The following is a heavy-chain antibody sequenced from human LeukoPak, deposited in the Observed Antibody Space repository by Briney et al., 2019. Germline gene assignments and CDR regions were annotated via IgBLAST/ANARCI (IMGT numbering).Heavy chain of an antibody. J-gene: IGHJ2*01. CDR1: GFTFSSYW. D-gene: IGHD3-22*01. V-gene: IGHV3-7*01. CDR2: IKQDGSEK. Sequence: GSLRLSCAASGFTFSSYWMSWVRQAPGKGLEWVANIKQDGSEKYYVDSVKGRFTICRDNAKNSLYLQMNSLRAEDTAVYYCASFDSSGYYYGWYFDLGGRGTLVTISS. CDR3: ASFDSSGYYYGWYFDL.